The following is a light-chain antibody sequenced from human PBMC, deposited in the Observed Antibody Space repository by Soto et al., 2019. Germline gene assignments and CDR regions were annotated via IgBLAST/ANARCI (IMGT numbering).Light chain of an antibody. CDR2: DAS. J-gene: IGKJ3*01. Sequence: EIVLTQSPATLSLSPGERATLSCRASQSVSSYLGWYQQTPGQAPRLLIYDASNRATGIPARFSGSGSGTDFTLTISSLEPEDFAVYYCQQRSTWPVFTFGPGTKVDIK. CDR3: QQRSTWPVFT. V-gene: IGKV3-11*01. CDR1: QSVSSY.